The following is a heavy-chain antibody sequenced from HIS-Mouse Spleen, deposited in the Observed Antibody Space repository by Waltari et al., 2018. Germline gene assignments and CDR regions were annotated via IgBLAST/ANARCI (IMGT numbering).Heavy chain of an antibody. D-gene: IGHD6-13*01. V-gene: IGHV4-39*07. CDR3: AREIPYSSSWYDWYFDL. J-gene: IGHJ2*01. CDR1: GCSICSNCYY. Sequence: QLQLQASGPGLVKPSETLSLTCTVPGCSICSNCYYWCWIRQPPGKGLEWIGSIYYSGSTYYNPSLKSRVTISVDTSKNQFSLKLSSVTAADTAVYYCAREIPYSSSWYDWYFDLWGRGTLVTVSS. CDR2: IYYSGST.